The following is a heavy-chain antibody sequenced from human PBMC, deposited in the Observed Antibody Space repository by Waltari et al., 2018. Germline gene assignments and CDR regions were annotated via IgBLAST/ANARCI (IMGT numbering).Heavy chain of an antibody. J-gene: IGHJ4*02. CDR2: INGNVDYI. V-gene: IGHV3-23*04. CDR1: GFTFHNDS. D-gene: IGHD3-10*01. Sequence: EVQLAESGGGLVQPGGALRTSCAGPGFTFHNDSMNWGRQAAGKGLEWVSHINGNVDYINYADSVKDRFTIYRDNSKNTLSLQMNSLRGEDTAVYVCARDARSPGRPLDYWGQGTLVTVSS. CDR3: ARDARSPGRPLDY.